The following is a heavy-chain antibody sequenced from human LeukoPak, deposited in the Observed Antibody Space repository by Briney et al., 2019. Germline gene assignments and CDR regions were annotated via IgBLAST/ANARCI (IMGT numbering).Heavy chain of an antibody. J-gene: IGHJ4*02. CDR1: GGPFTTYY. CDR2: IYHTGST. V-gene: IGHV4-34*01. D-gene: IGHD2-8*01. CDR3: ASQFVLMVYAPHY. Sequence: SETLSLTCAVYGGPFTTYYWSWIRQPPGKGLEWIGDIYHTGSTTYNPSLKSRVTISVDTSKNQFSLKLSSVTAADTAVYYCASQFVLMVYAPHYWGQGTLVTVSS.